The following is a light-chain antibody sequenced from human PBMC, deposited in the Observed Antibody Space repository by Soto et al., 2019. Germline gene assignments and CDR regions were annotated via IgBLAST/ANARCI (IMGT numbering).Light chain of an antibody. J-gene: IGKJ4*01. V-gene: IGKV3-20*01. Sequence: EIVLTQSPGTLSLSPGERATLSCRASQSVSSSYLAWYQQKPGQAPSLLIYGASRRATGIPDRFSGSGSGKDFTLTISRLEPEDFAVYYCQQYDSSPITLGGGTKVDIK. CDR3: QQYDSSPIT. CDR1: QSVSSSY. CDR2: GAS.